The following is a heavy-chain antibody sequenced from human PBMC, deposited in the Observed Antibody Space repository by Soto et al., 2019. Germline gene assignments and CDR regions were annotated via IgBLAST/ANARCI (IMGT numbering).Heavy chain of an antibody. V-gene: IGHV4-4*07. Sequence: SETLSLTCTVSGGSISSYYWSWIRQPAGKGLEWIGRIYTSGSTNYNPSLKSRVTMSVETSKNQFSLKLRSVTAAETAVYYCARVGVAAAGHNWFDPWGQGTLVTVSS. D-gene: IGHD6-13*01. J-gene: IGHJ5*02. CDR2: IYTSGST. CDR1: GGSISSYY. CDR3: ARVGVAAAGHNWFDP.